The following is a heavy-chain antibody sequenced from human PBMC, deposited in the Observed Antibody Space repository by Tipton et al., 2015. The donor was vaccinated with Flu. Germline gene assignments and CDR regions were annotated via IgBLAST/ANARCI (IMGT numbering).Heavy chain of an antibody. Sequence: SLRLSCAASGFSVSFSYMSWVRQAPGKGLEWVAVIWHDGSKQYYADSVKGRFTISRDNSMNTLYLRMNSLRAEDTAVYYCTRSYYYDSSGYDAFDIWGQGTRVTVSS. J-gene: IGHJ3*02. CDR2: IWHDGSKQ. D-gene: IGHD3-22*01. CDR1: GFSVSFSY. V-gene: IGHV3-33*08. CDR3: TRSYYYDSSGYDAFDI.